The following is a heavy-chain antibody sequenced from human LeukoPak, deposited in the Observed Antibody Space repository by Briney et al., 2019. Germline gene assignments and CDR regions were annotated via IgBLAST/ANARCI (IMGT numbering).Heavy chain of an antibody. CDR1: GGTFSSYA. D-gene: IGHD2-2*01. CDR2: IIPIFGTA. CDR3: ARDRFRGPAAPVETFDY. V-gene: IGHV1-69*05. Sequence: ASVEVSCKASGGTFSSYAISWVRQAPGQGLEWMGRIIPIFGTANYAQKFQGRVTITTDESTSTAYMELSSLRSEDTAVYYCARDRFRGPAAPVETFDYWGQGTLVTVSS. J-gene: IGHJ4*02.